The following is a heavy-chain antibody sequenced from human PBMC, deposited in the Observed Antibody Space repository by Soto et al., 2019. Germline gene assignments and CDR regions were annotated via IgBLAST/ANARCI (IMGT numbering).Heavy chain of an antibody. Sequence: EVQLVESGGGLVQPGGSLRLSCAASRFTLSSYWMSLVRQAPGKGLEWVANINEDGSEKFYVDSVKGRFTISRDNAKTSLYLQMNSLIADDTAVYYCARDKGYLDYWGQGTLVTVSS. CDR2: INEDGSEK. J-gene: IGHJ4*02. CDR3: ARDKGYLDY. D-gene: IGHD2-15*01. CDR1: RFTLSSYW. V-gene: IGHV3-7*01.